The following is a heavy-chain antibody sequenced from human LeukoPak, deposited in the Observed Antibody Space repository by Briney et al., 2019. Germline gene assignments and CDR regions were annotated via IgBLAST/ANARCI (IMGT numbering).Heavy chain of an antibody. D-gene: IGHD6-13*01. Sequence: ASVKVSCKASGYTFTNYDINWVRQATGQGLEWMGWISAYNGNTNYAQKFQGRVTMTTDTSTSTAYMELRSLRSDDTAVYYCARDSPIAAAGIGWFDPWGQGTLVIVSS. CDR1: GYTFTNYD. CDR3: ARDSPIAAAGIGWFDP. J-gene: IGHJ5*02. V-gene: IGHV1-18*01. CDR2: ISAYNGNT.